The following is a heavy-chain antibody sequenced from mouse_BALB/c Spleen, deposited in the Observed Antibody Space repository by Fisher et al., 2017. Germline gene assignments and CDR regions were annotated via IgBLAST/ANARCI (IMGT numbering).Heavy chain of an antibody. CDR3: ARHYDYDGEYFDV. J-gene: IGHJ1*01. V-gene: IGHV1-39*01. D-gene: IGHD2-4*01. Sequence: KFKGKATLTVDKSSSTAYMQLNSLTSEDSAVYYCARHYDYDGEYFDVWGAGTTVTVSS.